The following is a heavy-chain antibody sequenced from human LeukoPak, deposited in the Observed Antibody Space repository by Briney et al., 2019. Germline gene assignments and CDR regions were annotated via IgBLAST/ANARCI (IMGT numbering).Heavy chain of an antibody. D-gene: IGHD3-9*01. J-gene: IGHJ4*02. CDR1: GGSISSSSYY. CDR2: IYYSGST. Sequence: SETLSLTCTVSGGSISSSSYYWGWIRQPPGKGLEWIGSIYYSGSTYYNPSLKSRVTISVDTSKNQFSLKLSSVTAADTAVYYCASQGSSYYDTLTGYYNDDYWGQGTLVTASS. V-gene: IGHV4-39*01. CDR3: ASQGSSYYDTLTGYYNDDY.